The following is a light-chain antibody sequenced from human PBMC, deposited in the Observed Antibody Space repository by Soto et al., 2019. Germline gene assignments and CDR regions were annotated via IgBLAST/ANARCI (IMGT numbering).Light chain of an antibody. V-gene: IGKV3-15*01. J-gene: IGKJ1*01. CDR1: QSVSSN. Sequence: EIVMTQSPATLSVSPGERATLSCRASQSVSSNLAWYQQKPGQAPRLLIYGASTRATGIPARFSGSGSGTEFTLTISSLQSEDFAFYSCQQYNNWPPTWTFGQGTKVEIK. CDR3: QQYNNWPPTWT. CDR2: GAS.